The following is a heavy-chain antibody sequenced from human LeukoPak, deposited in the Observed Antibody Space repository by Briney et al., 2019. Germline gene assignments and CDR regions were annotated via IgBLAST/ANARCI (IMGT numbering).Heavy chain of an antibody. V-gene: IGHV3-21*01. Sequence: PGGSLRLSCAASGFTFSTYWMSWVRQAPGKGLEWVSSISSSSSYIYYADSVKGRFTISRDNAKNSLYLQMNSLRAEDTAVYYCARDAAFDYGDPLSYWGQGTLVTVSS. CDR1: GFTFSTYW. CDR3: ARDAAFDYGDPLSY. J-gene: IGHJ4*02. D-gene: IGHD4-17*01. CDR2: ISSSSSYI.